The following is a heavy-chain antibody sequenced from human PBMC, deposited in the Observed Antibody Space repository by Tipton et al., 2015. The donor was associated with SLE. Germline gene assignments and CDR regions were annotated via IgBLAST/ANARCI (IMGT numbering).Heavy chain of an antibody. CDR2: ISYSGST. CDR1: GASISSFY. Sequence: TLSLTCTVSGASISSFYWTWIRQPAGKGLEWIGYISYSGSTNYNPSVRSRVSISLDTSKNQFSLKVKSVTTADTAVYYCARMRGGYNAHHWGQGILVTVSS. J-gene: IGHJ5*02. V-gene: IGHV4-59*01. D-gene: IGHD5-24*01. CDR3: ARMRGGYNAHH.